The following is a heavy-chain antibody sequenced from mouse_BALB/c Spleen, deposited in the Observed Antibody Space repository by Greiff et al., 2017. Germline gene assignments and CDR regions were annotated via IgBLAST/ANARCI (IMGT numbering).Heavy chain of an antibody. V-gene: IGHV1S81*02. J-gene: IGHJ3*01. CDR3: ARGYYYGSSSWFAY. D-gene: IGHD1-1*01. CDR1: GYTFTSYY. Sequence: VQLQQSGAELVKPGASVKLSCKASGYTFTSYYMYWVKQRPRQGLEWIGEINPSNGGTNFNKKFKSKATLTVDKSSSTAYMQLSSLTSEDSAVYYCARGYYYGSSSWFAYWGQGTLVTVSA. CDR2: INPSNGGT.